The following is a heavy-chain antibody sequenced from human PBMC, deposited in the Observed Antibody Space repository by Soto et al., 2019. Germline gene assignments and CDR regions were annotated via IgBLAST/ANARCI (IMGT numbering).Heavy chain of an antibody. CDR3: AKRYCSSTSCSDFDY. CDR2: ISGSGGST. V-gene: IGHV3-23*01. J-gene: IGHJ4*02. D-gene: IGHD2-2*01. CDR1: GLTLYSYD. Sequence: LGDSCATSGLTLYSYDMNWVRKDTGKGLEWVSAISGSGGSTYYADSVKGRFTISRDNSKNTLYLQMNSLRAEDTAVYYCAKRYCSSTSCSDFDYWGQGTLVTV.